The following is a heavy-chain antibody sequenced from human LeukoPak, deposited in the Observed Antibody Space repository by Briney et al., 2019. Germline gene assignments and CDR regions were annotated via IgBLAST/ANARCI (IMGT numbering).Heavy chain of an antibody. CDR1: GFTVNTNY. CDR2: IYSGDTT. J-gene: IGHJ3*02. Sequence: GSLRLSCAASGFTVNTNYMSWVRQAPGKGLDWVSSIYSGDTTYYADSVKGRFTISRDNSENTLYLQMNSLRAEDTAVYYCARVLITMFRGVILTPDAFDIWGQGTMVTVSS. V-gene: IGHV3-53*01. D-gene: IGHD3-10*01. CDR3: ARVLITMFRGVILTPDAFDI.